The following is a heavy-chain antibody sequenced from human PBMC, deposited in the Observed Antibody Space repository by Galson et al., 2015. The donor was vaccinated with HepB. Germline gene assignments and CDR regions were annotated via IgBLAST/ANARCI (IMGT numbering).Heavy chain of an antibody. J-gene: IGHJ4*02. V-gene: IGHV3-30*18. CDR1: GFAFSNYA. CDR2: ISYDGSNK. D-gene: IGHD1-14*01. Sequence: SLRLSCAASGFAFSNYAIHWVRQAPGKGLEWVALISYDGSNKFYGDSVKGRFTISRDNSRNTLYLQMNSLRSEDTAVYYCTNRTLWGQGALVTVSS. CDR3: TNRTL.